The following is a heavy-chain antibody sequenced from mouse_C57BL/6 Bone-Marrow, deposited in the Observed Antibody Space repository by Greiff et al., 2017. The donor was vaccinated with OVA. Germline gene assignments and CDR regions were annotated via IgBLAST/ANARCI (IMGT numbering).Heavy chain of an antibody. D-gene: IGHD1-1*01. CDR2: INPNNGGT. CDR1: GYTFTDYY. CDR3: ARRDGSSFHWYFDV. V-gene: IGHV1-26*01. Sequence: VQLQQSGPELVKPGASVKISCKASGYTFTDYYMNWVKQSHGKSLEWIGDINPNNGGTSYNQKFKGKATLTVDKSSSTAYMELRSLTSEDSAVYYCARRDGSSFHWYFDVWGTGTTVTVSS. J-gene: IGHJ1*03.